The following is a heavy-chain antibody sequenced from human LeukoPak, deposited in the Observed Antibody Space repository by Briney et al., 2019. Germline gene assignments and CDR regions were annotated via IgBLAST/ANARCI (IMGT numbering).Heavy chain of an antibody. Sequence: ASVKVSCKASGYTFTGYYMHWVRQAPGEGLEWMGWINPNSGGTNYAQKFQGRVIMTRDTSISTAYMELSRLRSDDTAVYYCARVWPCSNGVCPDVFEYWGQGALVTVSS. CDR2: INPNSGGT. CDR1: GYTFTGYY. CDR3: ARVWPCSNGVCPDVFEY. V-gene: IGHV1-2*02. J-gene: IGHJ4*02. D-gene: IGHD2-8*01.